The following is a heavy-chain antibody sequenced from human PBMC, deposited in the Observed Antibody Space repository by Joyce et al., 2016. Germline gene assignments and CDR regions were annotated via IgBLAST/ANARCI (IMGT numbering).Heavy chain of an antibody. Sequence: EVQLVEAGGALVQPGGSLRLSCAGSGFTFSAYEIHWVRQTTGKVLEWVSAIGTAGDPYDAGSVKGRFTSSRENAKSSLFLQMNSLRAEDTAGYYCARERGGGMSAFDIWGQGTMVTVSS. V-gene: IGHV3-13*05. J-gene: IGHJ3*02. D-gene: IGHD3-16*01. CDR2: IGTAGDP. CDR3: ARERGGGMSAFDI. CDR1: GFTFSAYE.